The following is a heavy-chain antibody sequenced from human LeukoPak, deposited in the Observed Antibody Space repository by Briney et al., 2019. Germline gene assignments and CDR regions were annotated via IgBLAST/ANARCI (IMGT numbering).Heavy chain of an antibody. CDR1: GXTFSSYS. V-gene: IGHV3-21*01. D-gene: IGHD3-22*01. CDR3: ARDEDDSSGYFRGSDY. Sequence: PGGSLRLSCAASGXTFSSYSMNWVRQAPGKGLEWVSSISSSSSYIYYADSVKGRFTISRDNAKNSLYLQMNSLRAEDTAVYYCARDEDDSSGYFRGSDYWGQGTLVTVSS. J-gene: IGHJ4*02. CDR2: ISSSSSYI.